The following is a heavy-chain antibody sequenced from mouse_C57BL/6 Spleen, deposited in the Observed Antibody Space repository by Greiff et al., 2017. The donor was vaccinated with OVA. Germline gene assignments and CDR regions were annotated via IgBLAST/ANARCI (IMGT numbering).Heavy chain of an antibody. CDR1: GYTFTSYW. CDR3: ARRYYSNPYAMDY. V-gene: IGHV1-50*01. J-gene: IGHJ4*01. Sequence: QVQLQQPGAELVKPGASVKLSCKASGYTFTSYWMQWVKQRPGQGLEWIGEIDPSDSYTNYNQKFKGKATLTVDTSSSTAYMQLSSLTSEDSAVYYCARRYYSNPYAMDYWGQGTSVTVSS. D-gene: IGHD2-5*01. CDR2: IDPSDSYT.